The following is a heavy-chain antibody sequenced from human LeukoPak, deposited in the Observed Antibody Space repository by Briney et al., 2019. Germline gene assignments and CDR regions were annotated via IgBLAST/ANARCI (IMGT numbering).Heavy chain of an antibody. CDR2: INPKSGGT. Sequence: ASVKVSCKVSAYIFTGYYIHWVRQAPGQGLEWMGWINPKSGGTKYPQKFQGRVTMTRDTSISTAYMELSRLRSDDTAVYYCARCRRRSVAGTENWFDPWGQGTLVTVSS. J-gene: IGHJ5*02. CDR1: AYIFTGYY. D-gene: IGHD6-19*01. V-gene: IGHV1-2*02. CDR3: ARCRRRSVAGTENWFDP.